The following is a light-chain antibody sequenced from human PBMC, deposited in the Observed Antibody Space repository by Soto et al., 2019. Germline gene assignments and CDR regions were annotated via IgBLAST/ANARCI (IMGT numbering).Light chain of an antibody. CDR2: EVN. CDR1: SSDVGGYNY. J-gene: IGLJ1*01. CDR3: SSYGGYNNVA. V-gene: IGLV2-8*01. Sequence: QSALTQPPSASGSPGQSVTISCTGTSSDVGGYNYVSWFQQHPGKAPKLIIHEVNQRPAGVPDRFSGSKSGNTASLTVSGLQAEDEGTYYCSSYGGYNNVAFGTGTKLTVL.